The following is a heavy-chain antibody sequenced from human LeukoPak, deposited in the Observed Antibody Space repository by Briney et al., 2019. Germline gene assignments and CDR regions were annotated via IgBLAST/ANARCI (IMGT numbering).Heavy chain of an antibody. Sequence: GGSLRLSCAASGFTFSSYAMSWVRQAPGKGLEWVSAISGSGGSTYYADSVKGRFTISRDNSKNTLYLQMNSLRAEGTAVYYCALNQPRASRGLSTMVRGYNWFDPWGQGTLVTVSS. J-gene: IGHJ5*02. CDR3: ALNQPRASRGLSTMVRGYNWFDP. V-gene: IGHV3-23*01. D-gene: IGHD3-10*01. CDR1: GFTFSSYA. CDR2: ISGSGGST.